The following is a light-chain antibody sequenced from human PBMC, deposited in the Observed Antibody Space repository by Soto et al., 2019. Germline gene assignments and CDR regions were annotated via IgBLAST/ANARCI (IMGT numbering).Light chain of an antibody. J-gene: IGLJ2*01. V-gene: IGLV2-23*01. CDR2: EGS. CDR3: CSYAGSRDVV. Sequence: QSALTQPAPVSGSPGQSITISCTGTSSDVGSYNLVSWYQQHPGKAPKLMIYEGSKRPSGVSNRFSGSKSGNTASLTISGLQAEDEADYYCCSYAGSRDVVFGGGTKLTVL. CDR1: SSDVGSYNL.